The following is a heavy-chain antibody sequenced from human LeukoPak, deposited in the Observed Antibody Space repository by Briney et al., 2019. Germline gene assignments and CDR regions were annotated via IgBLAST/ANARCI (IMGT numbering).Heavy chain of an antibody. Sequence: PSETLSLTCTVSGGSISTSNYYWGWIRQPPGKGLEWIGNIFYSGSTYYSPSLRSRVTISLDKSKNQFSLKLSSVTAADTAVYYCARISAVAVFTDYYYYYMDVWGKGTTVTVSS. CDR2: IFYSGST. D-gene: IGHD6-19*01. CDR1: GGSISTSNYY. J-gene: IGHJ6*03. V-gene: IGHV4-39*07. CDR3: ARISAVAVFTDYYYYYMDV.